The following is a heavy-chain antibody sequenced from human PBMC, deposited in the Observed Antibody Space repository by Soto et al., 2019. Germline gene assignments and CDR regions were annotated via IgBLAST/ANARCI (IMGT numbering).Heavy chain of an antibody. V-gene: IGHV4-4*02. CDR3: ARETITIFNNWFDP. D-gene: IGHD3-9*01. CDR2: IYYSGST. Sequence: PSETLSLTCAVSSGSISSSNWWSWVRQPPGKGLEWIGEIYYSGSTNYNPSLKSRVTISVDTSKNQFSLKLSSVTAADTAVYYCARETITIFNNWFDPWGQGTLVTVSS. CDR1: SGSISSSNW. J-gene: IGHJ5*02.